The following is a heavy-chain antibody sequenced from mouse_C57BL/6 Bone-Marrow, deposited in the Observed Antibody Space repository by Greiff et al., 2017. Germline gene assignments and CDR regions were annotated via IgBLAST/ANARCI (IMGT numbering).Heavy chain of an antibody. D-gene: IGHD3-3*01. CDR1: GYSITSCYY. Sequence: EVKLQESGPGLVKPSQSLSLTCSVTGYSITSCYYWNWIRQFPGNKLEWMGYISYDGSNNYNPTLKNRISITRDTSKNQFFLKLNSVTTEDTATYYCARVSLRGYFDVWGTGTTVTVSS. J-gene: IGHJ1*03. CDR2: ISYDGSN. CDR3: ARVSLRGYFDV. V-gene: IGHV3-6*01.